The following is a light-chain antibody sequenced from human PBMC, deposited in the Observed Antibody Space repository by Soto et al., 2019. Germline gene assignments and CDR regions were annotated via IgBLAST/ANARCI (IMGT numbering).Light chain of an antibody. CDR2: GAS. CDR1: QSVRSSY. Sequence: EIVLTQSPGTLSLSPGERATLSCRASQSVRSSYLAWYQQKPGRAPQLLIYGASSRATGIPDRFSGSGSGADFTLTGSRLEAADFAEYFCQQYDTSPVTFGQGTKVEIK. V-gene: IGKV3-20*01. CDR3: QQYDTSPVT. J-gene: IGKJ1*01.